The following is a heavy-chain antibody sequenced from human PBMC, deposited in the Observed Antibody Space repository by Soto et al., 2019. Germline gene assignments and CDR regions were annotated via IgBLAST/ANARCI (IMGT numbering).Heavy chain of an antibody. CDR1: GFIFENFG. CDR3: AKNQGVELVPLATVDWFDP. J-gene: IGHJ5*02. D-gene: IGHD1-26*01. CDR2: ISGSGFKK. V-gene: IGHV3-23*01. Sequence: GGSLRLSCAASGFIFENFGMSWVRQAPGKGLEWISSISGSGFKKYYADSVKGRFTISRDNSKSTVYLELNNLSAEDTAVYHCAKNQGVELVPLATVDWFDPWGQGSVVTVS.